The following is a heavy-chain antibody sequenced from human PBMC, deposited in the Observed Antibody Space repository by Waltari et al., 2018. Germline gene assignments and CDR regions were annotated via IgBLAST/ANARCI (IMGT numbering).Heavy chain of an antibody. CDR2: IYYSGST. V-gene: IGHV4-39*02. Sequence: QLQLQESGPGLAQPSETLSLSCTVSGVSISSGSYYWGWIRQPPGKGLEWIGSIYYSGSTFYNPSLRSRVTISVDTSTNQFSLKLNSVTAADTAVYYCARELRGILLWFGTSYYFDYWGQGTLVTVSS. CDR3: ARELRGILLWFGTSYYFDY. CDR1: GVSISSGSYY. D-gene: IGHD3-10*01. J-gene: IGHJ4*02.